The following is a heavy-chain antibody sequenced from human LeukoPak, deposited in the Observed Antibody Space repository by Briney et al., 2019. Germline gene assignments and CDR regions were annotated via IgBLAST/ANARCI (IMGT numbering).Heavy chain of an antibody. V-gene: IGHV3-48*03. Sequence: GGSLRLSCAASGFTFSSYEMNWVRQAPGKGLVWVSYISSSGSTIYYADSVKGRFTISRDNAKNSLYLQMNSLRAEDTAVYYCARNTYGDYVRYFDYWGQGTLVTVSS. D-gene: IGHD4-17*01. J-gene: IGHJ4*02. CDR1: GFTFSSYE. CDR2: ISSSGSTI. CDR3: ARNTYGDYVRYFDY.